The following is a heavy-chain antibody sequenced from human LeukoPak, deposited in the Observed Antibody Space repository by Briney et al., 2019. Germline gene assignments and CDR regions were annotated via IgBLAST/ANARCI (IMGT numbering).Heavy chain of an antibody. Sequence: GGSLRLSCAASGFTFSDYYMSWIRQAPGKGLEWISYISSSGSTIYYADSVKGRFTISRDNAKNSLYLQMNSLRAEDTAVYYCARAPRFRLVGVPKGPFDPWGEGTLVTVSS. CDR3: ARAPRFRLVGVPKGPFDP. J-gene: IGHJ5*02. CDR2: ISSSGSTI. CDR1: GFTFSDYY. V-gene: IGHV3-11*01. D-gene: IGHD1-26*01.